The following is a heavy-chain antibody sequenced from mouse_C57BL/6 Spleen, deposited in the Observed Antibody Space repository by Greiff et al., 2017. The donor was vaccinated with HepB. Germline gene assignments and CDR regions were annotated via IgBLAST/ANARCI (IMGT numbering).Heavy chain of an antibody. Sequence: QVQLQQPGAELVKPGASVKVSCKASGYTFTSYWMPWVKQRPGKGLEWIGRIPPSDSDTNYNQKFKGKATLTVDKSSSTTYMQLSSLTSEDSAVYYCAISPGSGYDGYFDVWGTGTTVTVSS. D-gene: IGHD1-1*01. CDR1: GYTFTSYW. V-gene: IGHV1-74*01. CDR2: IPPSDSDT. J-gene: IGHJ1*03. CDR3: AISPGSGYDGYFDV.